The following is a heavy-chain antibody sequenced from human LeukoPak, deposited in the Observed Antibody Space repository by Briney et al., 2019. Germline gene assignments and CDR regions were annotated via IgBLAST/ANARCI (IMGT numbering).Heavy chain of an antibody. Sequence: SETLSLTCTVSGDSINNYHWNWIRQFAGKGLEWIGRIHTTETTTYNPSLKSRVTISVDTSKNQFSLKLSSVTAADTAVYYCARAGRYYEVEGYGAFDIWGQGTWSPSLQ. V-gene: IGHV4-4*07. D-gene: IGHD3-22*01. J-gene: IGHJ3*02. CDR3: ARAGRYYEVEGYGAFDI. CDR1: GDSINNYH. CDR2: IHTTETT.